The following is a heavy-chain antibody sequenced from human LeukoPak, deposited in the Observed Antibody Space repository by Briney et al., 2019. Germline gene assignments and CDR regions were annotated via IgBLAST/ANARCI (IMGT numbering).Heavy chain of an antibody. J-gene: IGHJ3*02. CDR3: ARAEAAYGDDAFDI. D-gene: IGHD4-17*01. CDR1: GFTFSSYD. Sequence: PGGSLRLSCAASGFTFSSYDMHWVRQATGKGLEWVSAIGTAGDTYYPGSVKGRFTISRENAKNSLYLQMNSLRAGDMAVYYCARAEAAYGDDAFDIWGQGTMVTVSS. V-gene: IGHV3-13*01. CDR2: IGTAGDT.